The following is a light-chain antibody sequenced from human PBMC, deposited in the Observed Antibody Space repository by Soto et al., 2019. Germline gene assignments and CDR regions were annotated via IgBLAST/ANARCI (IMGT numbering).Light chain of an antibody. CDR3: QQYGSSIFT. Sequence: EIVLTQSPGTLSLSPGERATLSCRASQSVSSSYLGWYQQKPGQAPRLLIYGASTRATGIPDRFSGSGSGKDLTLPISRLEPEDFAVYYCQQYGSSIFTFGPGTKVDIK. CDR1: QSVSSSY. V-gene: IGKV3-20*01. J-gene: IGKJ3*01. CDR2: GAS.